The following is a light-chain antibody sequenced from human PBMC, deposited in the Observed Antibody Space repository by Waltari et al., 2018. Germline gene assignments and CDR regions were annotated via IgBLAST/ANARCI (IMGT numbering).Light chain of an antibody. V-gene: IGKV3-11*01. Sequence: EIVLTQSPATLSLSPGEGATLSCRASQSVSRYLAWYQQKPGRAPRLLIYDASNRATGIPARFSASGSGTDFTLTLSSLEPEDFAVYYCQQRSGWPYTFGQGTKLEIK. CDR2: DAS. CDR3: QQRSGWPYT. J-gene: IGKJ2*01. CDR1: QSVSRY.